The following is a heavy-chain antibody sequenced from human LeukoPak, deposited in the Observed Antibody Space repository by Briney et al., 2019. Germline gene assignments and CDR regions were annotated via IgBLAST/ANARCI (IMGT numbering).Heavy chain of an antibody. CDR2: IYHSGST. V-gene: IGHV4-59*01. CDR3: ARDGYGGVDY. CDR1: GDSISTYY. D-gene: IGHD3-10*01. Sequence: PSETLSLTCTVSGDSISTYYWSWIRQSLGKGLEWIGYIYHSGSTKYNPSLKSRVTISVDTSKKQFSLKLSSVTAADTAVYYCARDGYGGVDYWGQGTLVTVSS. J-gene: IGHJ4*02.